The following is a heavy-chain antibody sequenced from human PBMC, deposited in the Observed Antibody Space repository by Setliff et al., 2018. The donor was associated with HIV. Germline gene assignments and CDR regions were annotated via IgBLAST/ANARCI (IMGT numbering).Heavy chain of an antibody. CDR3: ARAEDTVLKMYVVTPPYLDY. D-gene: IGHD2-8*01. V-gene: IGHV1-18*01. CDR2: ISAYNGNT. Sequence: ASVKVSCKASGYTFTSYGISWVRQAPGQGLEWMGWISAYNGNTNYAQKFQGRVTITADESTSTAYMELSSLGASDTAMYYCARAEDTVLKMYVVTPPYLDYWGQGTLVTVSS. J-gene: IGHJ4*02. CDR1: GYTFTSYG.